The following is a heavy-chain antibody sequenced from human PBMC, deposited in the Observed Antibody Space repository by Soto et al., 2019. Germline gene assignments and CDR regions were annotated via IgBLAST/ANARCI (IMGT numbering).Heavy chain of an antibody. D-gene: IGHD1-26*01. J-gene: IGHJ4*02. V-gene: IGHV4-4*02. CDR1: GGSSSSENW. Sequence: QVQLQESDPGLVNPSVTLSLSCSVSGGSSSSENWWSWVRQPPGKGLEWIGDIYHSGSTNYDSSLRGRVTISLDKSKNQFSLKRNSVTAADTAVYYCAATIHYWGQGTLVTVSS. CDR2: IYHSGST. CDR3: AATIHY.